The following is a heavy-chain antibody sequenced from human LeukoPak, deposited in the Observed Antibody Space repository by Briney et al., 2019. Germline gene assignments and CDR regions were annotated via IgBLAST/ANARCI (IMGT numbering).Heavy chain of an antibody. CDR2: IYYSGST. Sequence: SETLSLTCTVSGGSISSYYWSWIRQPPGKGLEWIGYIYYSGSTNYNPSLKSRVTISVDTSKNQFSLKLSSVTAADTAVYYCARQGDGYNADAFDIWGRGTMVTVSS. CDR1: GGSISSYY. J-gene: IGHJ3*02. D-gene: IGHD5-24*01. V-gene: IGHV4-59*01. CDR3: ARQGDGYNADAFDI.